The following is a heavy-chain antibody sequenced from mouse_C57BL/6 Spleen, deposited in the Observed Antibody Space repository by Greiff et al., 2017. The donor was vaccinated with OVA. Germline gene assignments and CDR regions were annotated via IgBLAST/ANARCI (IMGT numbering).Heavy chain of an antibody. Sequence: VQLQQSGTDLVKPGASVKLSCKASGYTFTSYWMHWVKQRPGQGLEWIGNINPSNGGTNYNEKFKSKATLTVDKSSSTAYMQLSSLTSEDSAVYYCARSGYYYGSWFAYWGQGTLVTVSA. D-gene: IGHD1-1*01. CDR3: ARSGYYYGSWFAY. CDR1: GYTFTSYW. V-gene: IGHV1-53*01. J-gene: IGHJ3*01. CDR2: INPSNGGT.